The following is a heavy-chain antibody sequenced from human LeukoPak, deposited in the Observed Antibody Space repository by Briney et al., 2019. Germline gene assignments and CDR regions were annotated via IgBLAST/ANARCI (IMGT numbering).Heavy chain of an antibody. J-gene: IGHJ3*02. D-gene: IGHD4-17*01. V-gene: IGHV3-21*04. Sequence: GGSLRLSCAASGFTFSSYSMNWVRQAPGKGLEWVSSISSSRSYIYYADSVKGRFTISRDNAKNTLYLQMNSLRAEDTAVYYCAKDPNGDYIGTFDIWGQGTMVTVSS. CDR3: AKDPNGDYIGTFDI. CDR2: ISSSRSYI. CDR1: GFTFSSYS.